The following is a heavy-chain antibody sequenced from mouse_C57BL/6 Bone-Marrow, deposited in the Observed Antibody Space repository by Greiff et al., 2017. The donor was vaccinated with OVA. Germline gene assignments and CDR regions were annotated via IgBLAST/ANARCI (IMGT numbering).Heavy chain of an antibody. CDR1: GYTFTSYW. V-gene: IGHV1-64*01. J-gene: IGHJ3*01. Sequence: QVQLQQPGAELVKPGASVQLSCKASGYTFTSYWMHWVKQRPGQGLEWIGMIHPSSGSTNYNEKFKSKATLTADKSSSTAYMQLSTLTSEDAAVYYCAITAQRFAYWGQGTLVTVSA. CDR3: AITAQRFAY. CDR2: IHPSSGST. D-gene: IGHD3-2*02.